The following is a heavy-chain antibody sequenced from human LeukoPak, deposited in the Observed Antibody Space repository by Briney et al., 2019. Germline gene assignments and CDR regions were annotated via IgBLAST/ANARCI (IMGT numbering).Heavy chain of an antibody. Sequence: EGSLRLSCAASGFTFSSYGMHWVRQAPGKGLEWVAVISYDGSNKYYADSVKGRFTISRDNSKNTLYLQMNSLRAEDTAVYYCAKDLVYALDYWGQGTLVTVSS. CDR1: GFTFSSYG. CDR2: ISYDGSNK. V-gene: IGHV3-30*18. D-gene: IGHD2-8*01. J-gene: IGHJ4*02. CDR3: AKDLVYALDY.